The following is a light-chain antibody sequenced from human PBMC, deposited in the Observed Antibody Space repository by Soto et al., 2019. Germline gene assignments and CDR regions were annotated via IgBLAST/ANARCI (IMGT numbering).Light chain of an antibody. V-gene: IGKV1-39*01. CDR2: AAS. CDR3: QQSYRSPIT. CDR1: QGISNY. Sequence: DIQMTQSPSAMSASVGDRVTITCRASQGISNYLNWYQQKPGKAPNLLIHAASSLQSGVPPRFSGSGSGTDFTLTISNVQPEDFAIYYCQQSYRSPITFGQGTRLE. J-gene: IGKJ5*01.